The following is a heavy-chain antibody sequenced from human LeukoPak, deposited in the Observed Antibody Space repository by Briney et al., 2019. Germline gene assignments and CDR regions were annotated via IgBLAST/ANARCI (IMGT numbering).Heavy chain of an antibody. V-gene: IGHV3-64*01. CDR1: GFTFSSYA. Sequence: GGSLRLSCAASGFTFSSYAMHWVRQAPGKGLEYVSAISSNGGSTYYANSVKGRFTISRDNSKNTLYLQMGSLRAEDMAVYYCAKVLDLPIAGTLDYWGQGTLVTV. CDR3: AKVLDLPIAGTLDY. D-gene: IGHD6-13*01. J-gene: IGHJ4*02. CDR2: ISSNGGST.